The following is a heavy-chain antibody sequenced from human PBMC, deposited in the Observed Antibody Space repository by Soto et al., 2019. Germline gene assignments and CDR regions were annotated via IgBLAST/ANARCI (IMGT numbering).Heavy chain of an antibody. V-gene: IGHV3-23*01. Sequence: GGSLRLSCAASGFTFSSYAMSWVRQAPGKGLEWVSAISGSGGSTYYADSVKGRFTISRDNSKNTLYLQMNSLRAEDTAVYYCAKTLREWCMLCGYSGYANWGQGTLVTVSS. J-gene: IGHJ4*02. CDR3: AKTLREWCMLCGYSGYAN. CDR2: ISGSGGST. D-gene: IGHD5-12*01. CDR1: GFTFSSYA.